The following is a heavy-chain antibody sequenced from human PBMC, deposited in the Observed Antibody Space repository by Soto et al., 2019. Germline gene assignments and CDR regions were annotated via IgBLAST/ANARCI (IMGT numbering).Heavy chain of an antibody. CDR2: IYYGGSS. V-gene: IGHV4-59*01. Sequence: XTLSLACSDSGGSRSSYYWSWIRQPPGKGLESIGYIYYGGSSNYNNSLKTRVTISVDTSKNQFSLNVNSVTAADTALYYCARGWNQTFFDSWGQGALVTVS. J-gene: IGHJ4*02. CDR3: ARGWNQTFFDS. CDR1: GGSRSSYY. D-gene: IGHD1-1*01.